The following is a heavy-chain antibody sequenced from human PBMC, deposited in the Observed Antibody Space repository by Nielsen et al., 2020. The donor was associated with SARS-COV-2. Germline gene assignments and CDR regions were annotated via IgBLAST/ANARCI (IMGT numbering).Heavy chain of an antibody. V-gene: IGHV3-23*01. CDR3: ARDHGPDCSGGSCYQFDY. CDR1: GFTFSSYA. D-gene: IGHD2-15*01. J-gene: IGHJ4*02. CDR2: ISGSGGST. Sequence: GESLKISCAASGFTFSSYAMSWVRQAPGKGLEWVSAISGSGGSTYYADSVKGRFTISRDNSKNTLYLQMNSLRAEDTAVYYCARDHGPDCSGGSCYQFDYWGQGTLVTVSS.